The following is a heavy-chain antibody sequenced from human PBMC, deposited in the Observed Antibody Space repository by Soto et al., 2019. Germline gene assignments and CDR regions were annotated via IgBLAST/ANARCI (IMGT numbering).Heavy chain of an antibody. CDR2: ISSSSSYI. J-gene: IGHJ6*02. CDR3: ARDWGITIFGVVDYYGMDV. D-gene: IGHD3-3*01. CDR1: GFTFSSYS. Sequence: GGSLRLSCAASGFTFSSYSMNWVRQAPGKGLEWVSSISSSSSYIYYADSVEGRFTISRDNAKNSLYLQMNSLRAEDTAVYYCARDWGITIFGVVDYYGMDVWGQGTTVTVFS. V-gene: IGHV3-21*01.